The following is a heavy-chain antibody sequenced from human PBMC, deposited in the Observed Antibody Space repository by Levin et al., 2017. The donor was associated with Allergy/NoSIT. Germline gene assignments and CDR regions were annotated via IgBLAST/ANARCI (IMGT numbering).Heavy chain of an antibody. CDR2: FRDTRYT. V-gene: IGHV3-23*01. J-gene: IGHJ3*01. D-gene: IGHD3-22*01. Sequence: GESLKISCAASGFTFSNYAMSWVRQAPGKGLEWVAGFRDTRYTNYADSVNGRFTISRDNSRNMFYLQMNSLRAEDTAVYYCARFARTAGVYDSSDSFDFWGQGTMVTVSS. CDR1: GFTFSNYA. CDR3: ARFARTAGVYDSSDSFDF.